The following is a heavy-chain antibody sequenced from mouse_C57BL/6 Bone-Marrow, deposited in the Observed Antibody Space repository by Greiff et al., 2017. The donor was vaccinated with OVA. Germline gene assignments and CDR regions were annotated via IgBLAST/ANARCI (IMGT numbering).Heavy chain of an antibody. Sequence: QVQLQQPGAELVKPGASVKMSCKASGYTFTSYWITWVKQRPGQGLEWIGDIYPGSGSTNYNEKFKSKATLTVDTSSSTAYMQLSSLTSEDSAVYYCAREWYCLLYFDYWGQGTTLTVSS. CDR1: GYTFTSYW. D-gene: IGHD1-3*01. CDR2: IYPGSGST. CDR3: AREWYCLLYFDY. J-gene: IGHJ2*01. V-gene: IGHV1-55*01.